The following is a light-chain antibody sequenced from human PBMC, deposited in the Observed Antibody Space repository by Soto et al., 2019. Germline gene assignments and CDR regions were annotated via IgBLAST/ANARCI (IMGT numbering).Light chain of an antibody. Sequence: QSALTQPASVSGSPGQSITVSCTGTSSDVGSYNLVSWYQQHPGKAPKLLSYEVSTRPSGVSNRFSGSKSGNTASLTISGLHAEDEADYHCCSYASSNSWVFGGGTKVTVL. CDR1: SSDVGSYNL. CDR3: CSYASSNSWV. J-gene: IGLJ3*02. V-gene: IGLV2-23*02. CDR2: EVS.